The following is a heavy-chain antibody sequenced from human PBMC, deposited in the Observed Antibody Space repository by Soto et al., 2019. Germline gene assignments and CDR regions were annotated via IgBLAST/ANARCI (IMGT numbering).Heavy chain of an antibody. J-gene: IGHJ6*02. Sequence: GGSLRLSCAASGFTFSSYGMHWVRQAPGKGLEWVAVIWYDGSNKYYADSVKGRFTISRDNSKNTLYLQMNSLRAEDTAVYYCARDGVATITEGENYYYGMDVWGQGTTVTVSS. V-gene: IGHV3-33*01. CDR3: ARDGVATITEGENYYYGMDV. D-gene: IGHD5-12*01. CDR2: IWYDGSNK. CDR1: GFTFSSYG.